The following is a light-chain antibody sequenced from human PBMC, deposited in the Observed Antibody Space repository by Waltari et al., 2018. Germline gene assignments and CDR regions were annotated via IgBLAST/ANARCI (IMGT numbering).Light chain of an antibody. CDR3: QVWDNSSDHVV. CDR2: RDG. Sequence: SYVPSQPPSVSVAPGQTARVTCGGNNIGSKSVHWYQRKPGQAPVLVIYRDGVRPSGIPERFSGSNSGNTATLSISRVEAGDEADYYCQVWDNSSDHVVFGGGTTVTVL. V-gene: IGLV3-21*02. J-gene: IGLJ3*02. CDR1: NIGSKS.